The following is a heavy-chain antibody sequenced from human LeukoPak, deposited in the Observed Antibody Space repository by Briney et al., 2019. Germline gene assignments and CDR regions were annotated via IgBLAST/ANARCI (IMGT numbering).Heavy chain of an antibody. CDR2: IYSAGST. V-gene: IGHV3-53*01. J-gene: IGHJ4*02. D-gene: IGHD4-17*01. CDR3: AGGLRSGLIDY. Sequence: GGSLRLSCAASDCTVNNNYMSWVRQAPGKGLEWVSTIYSAGSTNYADFVKGRFTISRDNSKNTMYLQMNSLRAEDTAVYYCAGGLRSGLIDYWGQGTLVTVSS. CDR1: DCTVNNNY.